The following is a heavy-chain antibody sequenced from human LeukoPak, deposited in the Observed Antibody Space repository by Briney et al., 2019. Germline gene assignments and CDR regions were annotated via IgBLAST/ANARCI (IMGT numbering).Heavy chain of an antibody. Sequence: GGSLRLSCAASGFTFSSYGMHWVRQAPGKGLEWVAVMSYDGSNKFYADSVKGRFTISRDNSKNTLYLQMNSLRAEDTAVYYCAKQLQGYCSGGSCYVTAVDYWGQGALVTVSS. CDR3: AKQLQGYCSGGSCYVTAVDY. CDR2: MSYDGSNK. V-gene: IGHV3-30*18. CDR1: GFTFSSYG. J-gene: IGHJ4*02. D-gene: IGHD2-15*01.